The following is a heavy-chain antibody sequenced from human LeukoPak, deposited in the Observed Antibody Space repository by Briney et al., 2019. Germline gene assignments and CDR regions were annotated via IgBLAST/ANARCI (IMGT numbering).Heavy chain of an antibody. J-gene: IGHJ4*02. CDR3: ARRARYSSGNYYFDY. V-gene: IGHV4-39*01. CDR2: IYYSGST. Sequence: SETLSLTCTVSGGSISSSSYYWGWIRQPPGKGLEWIGSIYYSGSTYYNPSLKSRVTISVDTSKNQFSLKLSSVTAADTAVYYCARRARYSSGNYYFDYWGQGTLVTVSS. CDR1: GGSISSSSYY. D-gene: IGHD6-19*01.